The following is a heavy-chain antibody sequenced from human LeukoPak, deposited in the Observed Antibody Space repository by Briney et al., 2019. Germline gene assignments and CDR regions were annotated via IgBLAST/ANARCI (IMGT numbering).Heavy chain of an antibody. D-gene: IGHD6-19*01. Sequence: ASVKVSCKASGYTFTGYYMHWVRQAPGQGLEWMGWINPNSGGTNYAQKFQGRVTMTRDTSISTAYMELSRLRSDDTAAYYCAKSVAVAVLYYFDYWGQGTLVTVSS. J-gene: IGHJ4*02. CDR1: GYTFTGYY. CDR2: INPNSGGT. CDR3: AKSVAVAVLYYFDY. V-gene: IGHV1-2*02.